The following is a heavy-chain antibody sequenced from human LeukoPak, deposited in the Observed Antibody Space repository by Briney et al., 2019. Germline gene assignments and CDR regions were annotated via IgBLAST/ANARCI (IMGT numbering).Heavy chain of an antibody. J-gene: IGHJ6*02. CDR3: ARDQPHYYGMDV. Sequence: ASVKVSCKASGGTFSSYAISWVRQAPGQGLEWMGRIIPILGIANYAQKFQGRVTITADKSTSTAYMELSSLRSEDTAVYYCARDQPHYYGMDVWGQGTTVTVSS. CDR2: IIPILGIA. V-gene: IGHV1-69*04. CDR1: GGTFSSYA. D-gene: IGHD2-2*01.